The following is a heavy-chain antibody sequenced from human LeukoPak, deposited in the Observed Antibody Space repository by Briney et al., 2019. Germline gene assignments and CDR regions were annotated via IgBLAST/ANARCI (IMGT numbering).Heavy chain of an antibody. J-gene: IGHJ4*02. V-gene: IGHV3-7*01. CDR2: IKEDGSAK. CDR1: GLSISNSW. D-gene: IGHD6-13*01. CDR3: ATALDAPAGPD. Sequence: GGSLRLSCEASGLSISNSWMAWVRRAPGKGLEWVANIKEDGSAKFYVDSVKGRFTISRGNAKNSLSLQMNSLRVEDTAVYYCATALDAPAGPDWGQGTLVTVSS.